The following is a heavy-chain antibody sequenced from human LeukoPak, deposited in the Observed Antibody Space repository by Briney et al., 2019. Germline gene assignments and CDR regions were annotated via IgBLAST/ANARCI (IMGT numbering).Heavy chain of an antibody. V-gene: IGHV4-39*07. CDR1: GGSISSSSYY. D-gene: IGHD2-2*01. J-gene: IGHJ6*03. CDR3: ARAGQLPLCYMDV. CDR2: IYSSGST. Sequence: MSSETLSLSCTVSGGSISSSSYYWGWIRQPPGKGLEWIGSIYSSGSTYYNPSLRSRVTISVDTSKNQFSLKLSSVTAADTAVYYCARAGQLPLCYMDVWGKGTTVTISS.